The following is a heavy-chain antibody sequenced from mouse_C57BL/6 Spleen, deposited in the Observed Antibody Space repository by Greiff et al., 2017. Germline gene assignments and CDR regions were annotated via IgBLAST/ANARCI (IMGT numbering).Heavy chain of an antibody. D-gene: IGHD1-1*01. V-gene: IGHV1-15*01. CDR2: IDPETGGT. CDR3: TRGEGNYYGSSSYYFDY. J-gene: IGHJ2*01. Sequence: QVQLKQSGAELVRPGASVTLSCKASGYTFTDYEMHWVKQTPVHGLEWIGAIDPETGGTAYNQKFKGKAILTADKSSSTAYMELRSLTSEYSAVYYCTRGEGNYYGSSSYYFDYWGQGTTLTGSS. CDR1: GYTFTDYE.